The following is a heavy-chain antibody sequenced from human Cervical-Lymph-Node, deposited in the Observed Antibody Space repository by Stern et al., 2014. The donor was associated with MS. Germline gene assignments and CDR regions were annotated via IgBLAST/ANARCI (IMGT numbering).Heavy chain of an antibody. J-gene: IGHJ4*02. Sequence: QVQLVQSGAEVKKPGASVEVSCMASGYSFVSYGINWVRQAPGQGLEWMGWISPYNGVTNYAQKLQGRVTLTTDTSTNTAYMELGSLRSDDTAVYYCARSTGYSYASDFWGQGTLVTVSS. CDR1: GYSFVSYG. CDR2: ISPYNGVT. CDR3: ARSTGYSYASDF. D-gene: IGHD5-18*01. V-gene: IGHV1-18*01.